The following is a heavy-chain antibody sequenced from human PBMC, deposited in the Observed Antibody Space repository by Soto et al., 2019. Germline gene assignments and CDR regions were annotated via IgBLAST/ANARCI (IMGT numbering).Heavy chain of an antibody. D-gene: IGHD6-19*01. CDR2: ISGSGGST. V-gene: IGHV3-23*01. CDR1: GFTFSSYA. Sequence: GGSLRLSCAASGFTFSSYAMSWVRQAPGKGLEWVSAISGSGGSTYYADSAKGRFTISRDNSKNTLYLQMNSLRAEDTAVYYCAKDATTTLRIAVAGTLQHWGQGTLVTVS. CDR3: AKDATTTLRIAVAGTLQH. J-gene: IGHJ1*01.